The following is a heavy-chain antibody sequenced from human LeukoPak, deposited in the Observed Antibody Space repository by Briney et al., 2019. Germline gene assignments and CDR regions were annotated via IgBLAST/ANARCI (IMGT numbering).Heavy chain of an antibody. J-gene: IGHJ6*02. Sequence: GGSLRLSCAASGFTFSDYYMSWIRQAPGKGLEWVSYISSSGSTIYYADSVKGRFTISRDNAKNSLYLQMNSLRAEDTAVYYCARVHCSGGSCYSSVLYCYYGMDVWGQGTTVTVSS. V-gene: IGHV3-11*01. D-gene: IGHD2-15*01. CDR2: ISSSGSTI. CDR3: ARVHCSGGSCYSSVLYCYYGMDV. CDR1: GFTFSDYY.